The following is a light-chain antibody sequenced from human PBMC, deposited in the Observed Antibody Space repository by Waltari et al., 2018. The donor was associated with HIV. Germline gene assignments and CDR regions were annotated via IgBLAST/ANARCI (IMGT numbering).Light chain of an antibody. V-gene: IGLV1-47*01. CDR1: SSNIGANW. CDR2: RNN. J-gene: IGLJ2*01. CDR3: AAWDDNLSAVV. Sequence: QSVLTQPPSTSGTPGQRVTISCSGSSSNIGANWVCWFQQLPGTAPKLPIYRNNQRPSGVPDRYSASKSGTSASLAISDLRADDEADYYCAAWDDNLSAVVFGGRTKLSVL.